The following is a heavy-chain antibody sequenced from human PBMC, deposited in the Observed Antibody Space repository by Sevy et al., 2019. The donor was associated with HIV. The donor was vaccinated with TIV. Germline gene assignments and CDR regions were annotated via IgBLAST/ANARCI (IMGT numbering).Heavy chain of an antibody. CDR2: IGGSGGST. Sequence: GGSLRLSCTASGFTFTDYVMNWVRQAPGRGLEWVSSIGGSGGSTHYADSVKGRFTISRDNSKNTLYLQMNSLRAEDTAVYHCATDRISDWFFDSWGQGTLVTVSS. CDR1: GFTFTDYV. J-gene: IGHJ4*02. V-gene: IGHV3-23*01. D-gene: IGHD3-9*01. CDR3: ATDRISDWFFDS.